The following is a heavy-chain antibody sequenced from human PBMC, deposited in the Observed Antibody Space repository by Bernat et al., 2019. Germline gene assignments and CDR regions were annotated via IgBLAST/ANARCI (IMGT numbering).Heavy chain of an antibody. Sequence: QVQLVESGGGVVQPGRSLRLSCAASGFTFSSYAMHWVRQAPGKGLEWVAVISYDGSNKYYADSVKGRFTISRDNSKNTLYLQMNSLRAEDTAVYYCARDTYCSSTSCYPEYWGQGTLVTVSS. J-gene: IGHJ4*02. CDR3: ARDTYCSSTSCYPEY. D-gene: IGHD2-2*01. V-gene: IGHV3-30*01. CDR1: GFTFSSYA. CDR2: ISYDGSNK.